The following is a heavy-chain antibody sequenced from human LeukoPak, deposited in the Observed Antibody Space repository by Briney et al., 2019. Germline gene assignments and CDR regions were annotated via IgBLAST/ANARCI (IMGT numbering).Heavy chain of an antibody. CDR2: ISPAGGTT. J-gene: IGHJ4*02. Sequence: GGSLRLSCAASGFTFSSYWMSWVRQAPGRGLEWVASISPAGGTTYYADYVKGRFTISRDNSNNTLFVHMNSLRAEDTAVYYCAKVRSGSANWALRIFDNWGQGTLVTVSS. V-gene: IGHV3-23*01. CDR1: GFTFSSYW. CDR3: AKVRSGSANWALRIFDN. D-gene: IGHD1-1*01.